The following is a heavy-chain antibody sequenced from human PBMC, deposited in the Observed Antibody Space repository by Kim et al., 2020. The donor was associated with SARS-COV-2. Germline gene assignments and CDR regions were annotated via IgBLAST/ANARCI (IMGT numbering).Heavy chain of an antibody. Sequence: SETLSLTCTVSGGSISSSSYFWAWIRQPPGKGLEWIGTMSASGNTYYTPSLKSRVIISKDTSKNQISLRVSSVTAADTAVYYCARHEGRKTASGNWFAPWGXXXLV. CDR2: MSASGNT. J-gene: IGHJ5*02. V-gene: IGHV4-39*01. CDR3: ARHEGRKTASGNWFAP. D-gene: IGHD1-1*01. CDR1: GGSISSSSYF.